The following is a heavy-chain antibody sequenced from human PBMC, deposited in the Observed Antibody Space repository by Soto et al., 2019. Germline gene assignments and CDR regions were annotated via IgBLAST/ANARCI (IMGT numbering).Heavy chain of an antibody. V-gene: IGHV3-53*02. CDR1: GFTVSSNY. CDR2: IYSGGST. CDR3: ARDRGVSPPNYYYYGMDV. Sequence: EVQLVETGGGLIQPGGSLRLSCAASGFTVSSNYMSWVRQAPGKGLEWVSVIYSGGSTYYADSVKGRFTISRDNSKNTLYLQMNSLRPEDTAVYYCARDRGVSPPNYYYYGMDVWGQGTTVTVSS. D-gene: IGHD3-10*01. J-gene: IGHJ6*02.